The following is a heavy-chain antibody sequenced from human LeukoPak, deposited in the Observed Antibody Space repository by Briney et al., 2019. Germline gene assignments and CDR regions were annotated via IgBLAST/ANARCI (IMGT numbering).Heavy chain of an antibody. Sequence: GRSLRLSCAASGFTFSRYAMHWVRQAPGKGLEWVADISYDGNNKYYADSAKGRFTISRDNSKNTLYLQMNSLRAEDTAIYYCARALKACSSASCYPYYYYYYMDVWGKGTTVTVSS. CDR3: ARALKACSSASCYPYYYYYYMDV. J-gene: IGHJ6*03. D-gene: IGHD2-2*01. V-gene: IGHV3-30-3*01. CDR2: ISYDGNNK. CDR1: GFTFSRYA.